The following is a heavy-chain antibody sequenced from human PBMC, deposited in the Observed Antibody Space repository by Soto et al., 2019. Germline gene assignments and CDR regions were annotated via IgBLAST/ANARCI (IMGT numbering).Heavy chain of an antibody. CDR3: ARGAVVVPNGLIAGMDV. J-gene: IGHJ6*02. Sequence: GASVKVSCKPSGYSFSTFYVHWVRQAPGQGLEWMGIIDPSSGNTSYTQKFQERVTMTRDTSMSTVYMELSRLRSEDTAVYYCARGAVVVPNGLIAGMDVWGLGTPVTVSS. CDR2: IDPSSGNT. V-gene: IGHV1-46*01. D-gene: IGHD2-15*01. CDR1: GYSFSTFY.